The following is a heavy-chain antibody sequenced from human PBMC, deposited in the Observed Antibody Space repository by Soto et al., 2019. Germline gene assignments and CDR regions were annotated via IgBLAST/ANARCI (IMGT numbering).Heavy chain of an antibody. CDR1: GFTFSNAW. V-gene: IGHV3-15*01. D-gene: IGHD4-17*01. Sequence: PGGSLRLSCAASGFTFSNAWMSWVRQAPGKGLEWVGRIKSKTDGGTTDYAAPVKGRFTISRDDSKNTLYLQMNSLKTEDTAVYYCTTALDYEDNSADYWGQGTLVTVSS. CDR2: IKSKTDGGTT. J-gene: IGHJ4*02. CDR3: TTALDYEDNSADY.